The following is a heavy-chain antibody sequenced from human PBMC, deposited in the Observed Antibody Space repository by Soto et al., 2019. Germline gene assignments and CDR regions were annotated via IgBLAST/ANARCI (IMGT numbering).Heavy chain of an antibody. D-gene: IGHD2-15*01. V-gene: IGHV1-18*01. Sequence: ASVKVSCKASGYTFTSYGISWVRQAPGQGLEWMGWISAYNGNTNYAQKLQGRVTMTTDTSTSTAYMELRSLRSDDTAVYYCARDPSSGDIVVVVAATAPYYYMDVWGKGTTVTVSS. CDR2: ISAYNGNT. J-gene: IGHJ6*03. CDR1: GYTFTSYG. CDR3: ARDPSSGDIVVVVAATAPYYYMDV.